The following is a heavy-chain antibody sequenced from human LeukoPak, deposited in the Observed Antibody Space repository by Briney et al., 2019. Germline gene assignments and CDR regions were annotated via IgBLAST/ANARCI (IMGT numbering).Heavy chain of an antibody. CDR2: ICAYNGNT. Sequence: ASVKLSCKASGYTFTSYGISWVRHAPGQGHEWMGWICAYNGNTNYAQKLQGRVTMTTDTSTSTAYMELSSLRSDDTAVYYCARGQSGYCSGGSCFDWFDPWGQGTLVTVSS. CDR1: GYTFTSYG. D-gene: IGHD2-15*01. V-gene: IGHV1-18*01. CDR3: ARGQSGYCSGGSCFDWFDP. J-gene: IGHJ5*02.